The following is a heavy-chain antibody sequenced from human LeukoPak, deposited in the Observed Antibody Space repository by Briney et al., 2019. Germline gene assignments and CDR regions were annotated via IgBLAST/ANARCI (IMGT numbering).Heavy chain of an antibody. V-gene: IGHV1-69*13. D-gene: IGHD4-17*01. CDR2: IIPIFGTA. CDR3: ARDHGDLHKPNRFDP. Sequence: SVKVSCKASGGTFSSYAISWVRQAPGQGLEWMGGIIPIFGTANYAQKFQGRVTITADESTSTAYMELSSLRSEDTAVYYCARDHGDLHKPNRFDPWGQGTLVTVSS. CDR1: GGTFSSYA. J-gene: IGHJ5*02.